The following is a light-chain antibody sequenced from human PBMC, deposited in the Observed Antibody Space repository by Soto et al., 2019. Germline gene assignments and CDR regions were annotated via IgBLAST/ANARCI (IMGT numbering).Light chain of an antibody. V-gene: IGLV2-14*03. CDR1: SNDVGDYNY. CDR2: DVS. CDR3: NAYTRHSTQV. Sequence: QSVLTQPASVSGSPGQSITSTCTGTSNDVGDYNYVSWYQQHPGKAPRLVIFDVSHRPSGVSTRFSGSKSDNTASLTISGFQADDEADYYCNAYTRHSTQVFGGGTKLTVL. J-gene: IGLJ3*02.